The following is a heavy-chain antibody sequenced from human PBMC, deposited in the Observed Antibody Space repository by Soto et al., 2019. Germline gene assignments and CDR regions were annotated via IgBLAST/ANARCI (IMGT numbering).Heavy chain of an antibody. D-gene: IGHD6-13*01. Sequence: LSLTCTVSGGSISSNYWTWIRQPPGKGLEWIGYVYNSGSTNYNPSLKSRVTISEDTSKSQFSLKVNSMTAADTAVYYCARYRREAVAGYTPDNWGQGILVTVSS. CDR3: ARYRREAVAGYTPDN. V-gene: IGHV4-59*01. J-gene: IGHJ4*02. CDR2: VYNSGST. CDR1: GGSISSNY.